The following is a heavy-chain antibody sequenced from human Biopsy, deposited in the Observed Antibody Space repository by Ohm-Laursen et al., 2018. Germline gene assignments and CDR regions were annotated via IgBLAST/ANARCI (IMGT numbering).Heavy chain of an antibody. CDR3: AREGLDWDNRRYKGLDV. D-gene: IGHD1/OR15-1a*01. J-gene: IGHJ6*02. Sequence: SETLSLTCTVSGGSVSDSFHFWSWIRQPPGKGLEWIGNVHYSGTTNYNPSLKSRVTMSVDTSKNQFSLRLSSVTAADTAVYYCAREGLDWDNRRYKGLDVWGQGATVIVSS. V-gene: IGHV4-61*01. CDR2: VHYSGTT. CDR1: GGSVSDSFHF.